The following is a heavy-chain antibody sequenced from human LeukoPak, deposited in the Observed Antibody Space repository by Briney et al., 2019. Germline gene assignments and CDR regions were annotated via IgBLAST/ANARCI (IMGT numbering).Heavy chain of an antibody. CDR2: INHSGST. V-gene: IGHV4-39*07. Sequence: SETLSLTCTVSGGSISSGTYYWSWIRQPPGKGLEWIGEINHSGSTNYNPSLKSRVTISVDTSKNQFSLKLSSVTAADTAVYYCASGRGWFDPWGQGTLVTVSS. D-gene: IGHD3-10*01. CDR1: GGSISSGTYY. J-gene: IGHJ5*02. CDR3: ASGRGWFDP.